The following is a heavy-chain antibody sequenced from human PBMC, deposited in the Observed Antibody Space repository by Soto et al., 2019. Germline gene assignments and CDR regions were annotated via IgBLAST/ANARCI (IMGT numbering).Heavy chain of an antibody. V-gene: IGHV3-30-3*01. J-gene: IGHJ3*02. CDR2: ISYDGSNK. D-gene: IGHD3-22*01. Sequence: PGGALRLSCAASGFTFSSYAMHWVRQAPGKGLEWVAVISYDGSNKYYADSVKGRFIISRDNSKNTLYLQMNSLRAEDTAVYYCARGTYYYDSSGYYPSHDAFDIWGQGTMVTVSS. CDR3: ARGTYYYDSSGYYPSHDAFDI. CDR1: GFTFSSYA.